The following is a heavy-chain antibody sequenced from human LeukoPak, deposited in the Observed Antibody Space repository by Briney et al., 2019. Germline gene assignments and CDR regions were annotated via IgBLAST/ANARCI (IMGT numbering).Heavy chain of an antibody. CDR1: GFTFSNFG. J-gene: IGHJ4*02. Sequence: AGGSLRLYCAASGFTFSNFGMHRVRQAPGKGLEWVAVIWYDGSNKYYADSVKGRLTIYRDNSKNTKNTLNLQMNSLRAEHRAVYYCARERENSYLVYWGQGTQVSVSS. CDR3: ARERENSYLVY. V-gene: IGHV3-33*01. D-gene: IGHD4-23*01. CDR2: IWYDGSNK.